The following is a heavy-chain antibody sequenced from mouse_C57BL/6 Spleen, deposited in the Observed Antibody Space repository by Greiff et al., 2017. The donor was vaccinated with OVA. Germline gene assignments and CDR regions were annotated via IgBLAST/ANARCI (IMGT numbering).Heavy chain of an antibody. J-gene: IGHJ1*03. Sequence: EVKLLESGPGLVKPSQSLSLTCSVTGYSITSGYYWNWIRQFPGNKLEWMGYISYDGSNNYNPSLKNRISITRDTSKNQFFLKLNSVTTEDTATYYGARDSDYYGSSYWYFDVWGTGTTVTVSS. CDR1: GYSITSGYY. D-gene: IGHD1-1*01. CDR2: ISYDGSN. CDR3: ARDSDYYGSSYWYFDV. V-gene: IGHV3-6*01.